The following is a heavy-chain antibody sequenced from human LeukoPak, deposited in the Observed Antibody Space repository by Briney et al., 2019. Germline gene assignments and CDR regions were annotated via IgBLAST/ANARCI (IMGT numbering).Heavy chain of an antibody. D-gene: IGHD3-10*01. Sequence: ASVKVSCKVSGYTLTELSMHWVRQAPGKGLEWMGGFDPEDGETIYAQKFQGRVTVTEDTSTDTAYMELSSLRSEDTAVYYCAQLWFGEFSFDYWGQGTLVTVSS. V-gene: IGHV1-24*01. CDR1: GYTLTELS. CDR3: AQLWFGEFSFDY. CDR2: FDPEDGET. J-gene: IGHJ4*02.